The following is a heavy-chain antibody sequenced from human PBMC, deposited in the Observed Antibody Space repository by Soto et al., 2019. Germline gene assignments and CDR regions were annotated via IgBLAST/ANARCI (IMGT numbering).Heavy chain of an antibody. V-gene: IGHV2-5*02. Sequence: QITLKESGPTLVNPTQTLTLTCTFSGFSLSTSGAAVGWIRQPPGKALEWLALVYWDDDKRYSPSIKNRVTIPKDTSKTQEVLTLPTAEPGNKATYYCAPRNLVTFFALFTQPESWFDSWGQGTRVTVPS. CDR3: APRNLVTFFALFTQPESWFDS. CDR1: GFSLSTSGAA. J-gene: IGHJ5*01. CDR2: VYWDDDK. D-gene: IGHD3-3*02.